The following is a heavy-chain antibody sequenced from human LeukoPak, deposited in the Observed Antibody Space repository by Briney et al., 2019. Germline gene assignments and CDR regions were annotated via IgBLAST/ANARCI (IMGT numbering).Heavy chain of an antibody. V-gene: IGHV3-53*01. CDR2: IYSGGST. CDR1: GFTFSSYW. J-gene: IGHJ6*03. D-gene: IGHD1-1*01. Sequence: GGSLRLSCAASGFTFSSYWMNWVRQAPGKGLEWVSVIYSGGSTYYADSVKGRFTVSRDNSKNTLYLQVNSLRAEDTAVYYCASTTRGGTYYYYMDVWGKGTTVTISS. CDR3: ASTTRGGTYYYYMDV.